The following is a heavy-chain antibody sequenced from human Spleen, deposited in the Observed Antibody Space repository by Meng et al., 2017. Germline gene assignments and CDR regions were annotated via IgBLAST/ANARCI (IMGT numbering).Heavy chain of an antibody. Sequence: GGSLRLSCAASGFTFNKYTMHWVRQTPGEGLVWVSRINTDASITTYADSVKGRFTISRDDAKNTVYLQMNSLRAEDTAVYYCARDADWVIFDHWGQGALVTVSS. J-gene: IGHJ4*02. D-gene: IGHD3-9*01. CDR2: INTDASIT. V-gene: IGHV3-74*03. CDR1: GFTFNKYT. CDR3: ARDADWVIFDH.